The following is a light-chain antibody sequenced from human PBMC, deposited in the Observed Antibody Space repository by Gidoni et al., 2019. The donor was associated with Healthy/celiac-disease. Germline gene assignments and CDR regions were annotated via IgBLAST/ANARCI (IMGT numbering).Light chain of an antibody. CDR3: CSYAGSYTLV. J-gene: IGLJ2*01. CDR1: SSDGGGYNY. Sequence: QSALTQPRSVSGSTGQAVTISCTGTSSDGGGYNYVSWYQQHPGKAPKLMIYDVSKRPSGVPDRFSGSKSGNTASLTISGLQAEDEADYYCCSYAGSYTLVFGGGTQLTVL. CDR2: DVS. V-gene: IGLV2-11*01.